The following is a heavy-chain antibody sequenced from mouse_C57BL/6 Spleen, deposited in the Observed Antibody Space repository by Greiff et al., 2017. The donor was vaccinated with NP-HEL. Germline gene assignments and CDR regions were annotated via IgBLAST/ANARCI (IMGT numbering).Heavy chain of an antibody. Sequence: QVQLQQPGAELVKPGASVKLSCKASGYTFTSYWMQWVKQRPGQGLEWIGEIDPSDSYTNYNQKFKGKATLTVDTSSSTAYMQLSSLTSEDSAVYYCARGGYYDYDGFFAYWGQGTLVTVSA. D-gene: IGHD2-4*01. J-gene: IGHJ3*01. CDR3: ARGGYYDYDGFFAY. CDR2: IDPSDSYT. V-gene: IGHV1-50*01. CDR1: GYTFTSYW.